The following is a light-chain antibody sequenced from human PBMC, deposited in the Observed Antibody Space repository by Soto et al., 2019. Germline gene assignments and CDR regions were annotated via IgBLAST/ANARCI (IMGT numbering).Light chain of an antibody. CDR2: GAS. V-gene: IGKV3-15*01. CDR1: QSVSSN. CDR3: QQYGYSPGLA. Sequence: EIVMTQSPATLSVSPGERSTLSCRASQSVSSNLAWYQQKPGQAPRLLIYGASTRDTGIPARFSGSGSGTEFTLTISSLQSEDFAVYYCQQYGYSPGLACGGGTKV. J-gene: IGKJ4*01.